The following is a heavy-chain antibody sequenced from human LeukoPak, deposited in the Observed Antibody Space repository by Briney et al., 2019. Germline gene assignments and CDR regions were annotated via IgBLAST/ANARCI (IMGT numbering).Heavy chain of an antibody. D-gene: IGHD3-3*01. CDR3: ARVQRDDFWSGYYTEDYYYYYMDV. J-gene: IGHJ6*03. V-gene: IGHV1-69*01. CDR2: IIPIFGTA. Sequence: SSVKVSCKASGGTFSSYAISWVRQAPGQGLEWMGGIIPIFGTANYAQKFQGRVTITADESTSTAYMELSSLRSEDTAVYYCARVQRDDFWSGYYTEDYYYYYMDVWGKGTTVTVSS. CDR1: GGTFSSYA.